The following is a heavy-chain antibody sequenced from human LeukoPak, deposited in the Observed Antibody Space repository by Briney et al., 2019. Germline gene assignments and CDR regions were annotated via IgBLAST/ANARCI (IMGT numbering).Heavy chain of an antibody. D-gene: IGHD3-10*01. CDR2: ISYDGSNK. CDR3: AKDRISLLMGTGFDY. J-gene: IGHJ4*02. CDR1: GFTFSSYG. Sequence: GRSLRLSCAASGFTFSSYGMHWVRQAPGKALEWVAVISYDGSNKYYADSVKGRFTISRDNSKNTLYLQMNSLRAEDTAVYYCAKDRISLLMGTGFDYWGQGTLVTVSS. V-gene: IGHV3-30*18.